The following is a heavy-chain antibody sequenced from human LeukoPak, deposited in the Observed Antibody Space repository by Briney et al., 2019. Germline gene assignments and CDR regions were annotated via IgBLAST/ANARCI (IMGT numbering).Heavy chain of an antibody. J-gene: IGHJ5*02. CDR2: INWNGGST. CDR3: ARGAYRSYSGSRNLNWFDP. V-gene: IGHV3-20*04. D-gene: IGHD1-26*01. CDR1: GFTFDDYG. Sequence: PGGSLRLSCAASGFTFDDYGMSWVRQAPGKGLEWVSGINWNGGSTGYADSVKGRFTISRDNAKNSLYLQMNSLRAEDTALYYCARGAYRSYSGSRNLNWFDPWGQGTLVTVSS.